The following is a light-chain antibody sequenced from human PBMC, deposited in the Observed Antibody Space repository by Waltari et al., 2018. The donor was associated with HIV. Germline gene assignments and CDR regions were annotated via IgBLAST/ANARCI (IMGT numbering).Light chain of an antibody. CDR1: KLGDKY. J-gene: IGLJ2*01. V-gene: IGLV3-1*01. CDR2: KDG. Sequence: KLGDKYACWYQQKPGQSPVLVIYKDGKRPSGIPERFSGFNSGNTATLTISGTQAMDEADYYCQAWDSDTPKVFGGGTKLTVL. CDR3: QAWDSDTPKV.